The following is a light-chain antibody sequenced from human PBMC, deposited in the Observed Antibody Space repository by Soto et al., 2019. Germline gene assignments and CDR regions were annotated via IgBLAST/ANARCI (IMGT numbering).Light chain of an antibody. Sequence: DIQMTQSPSTLSASVGDRVTITCRASQSISTYLNWYQQKPGKPPKLLIYGASSLQSGVPSRFSGSGSGTDFTLTISSLQSEDVGNYYCQQSFSTPRTFGQGTKVEIK. CDR3: QQSFSTPRT. CDR1: QSISTY. J-gene: IGKJ1*01. CDR2: GAS. V-gene: IGKV1-39*01.